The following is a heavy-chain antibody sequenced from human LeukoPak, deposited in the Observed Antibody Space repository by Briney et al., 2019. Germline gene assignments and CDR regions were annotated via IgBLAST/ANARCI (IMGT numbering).Heavy chain of an antibody. CDR1: GGSISSYY. J-gene: IGHJ5*02. CDR3: ARDAVGYEGDLFDP. CDR2: IYTSGST. Sequence: PSETLSLTCTVSGGSISSYYWSWIRQPAGKGLEWIGRIYTSGSTNYNPSLKSRVTMSVDTSKNQFSLKLNSVTAADTAVYYCARDAVGYEGDLFDPWGQGTLVTVSS. D-gene: IGHD5-12*01. V-gene: IGHV4-4*07.